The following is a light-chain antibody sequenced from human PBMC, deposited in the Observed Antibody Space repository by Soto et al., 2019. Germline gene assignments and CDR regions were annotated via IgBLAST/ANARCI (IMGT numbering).Light chain of an antibody. Sequence: DIQMTQSPSSLSASVGDRVTIICRASQSISSYLNWYQQKPGKAPKFLIYAASTLESGVPSRFSGRGSGTNFSLTISSLQPEDFATYYCQQSYDKFPLTFGGGTKVDIK. CDR3: QQSYDKFPLT. CDR1: QSISSY. V-gene: IGKV1-39*01. CDR2: AAS. J-gene: IGKJ4*01.